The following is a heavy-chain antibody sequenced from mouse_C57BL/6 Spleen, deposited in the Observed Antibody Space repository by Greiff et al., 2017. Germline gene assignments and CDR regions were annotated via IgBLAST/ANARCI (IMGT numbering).Heavy chain of an antibody. CDR1: GFTFSDYG. CDR3: ARDSHWYFDV. Sequence: EVMLVESGGGLVKPGGSLKLSCAASGFTFSDYGMHWVRQAPEKGLEWVAYISSGSSTIYYADTVKGRFTISRDNAKNTLFLQMTSLRSEDTAMYYCARDSHWYFDVWGTGTTVTVSS. CDR2: ISSGSSTI. V-gene: IGHV5-17*01. J-gene: IGHJ1*03. D-gene: IGHD6-1*01.